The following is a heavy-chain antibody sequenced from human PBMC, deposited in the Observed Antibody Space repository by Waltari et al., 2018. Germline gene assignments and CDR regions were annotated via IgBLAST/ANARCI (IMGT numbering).Heavy chain of an antibody. Sequence: VQLVESGGGLIQPGGSLRLSCAASGFPARNNFTLWGGGGGGGGGEWVSLIYSGGSTYYADSGKGRFTNSRDYSENTLYLQMNSLKTEDTAVYYCTTDLLYDYVWGSYRNFDYWGQGTLVTVSS. J-gene: IGHJ4*02. CDR3: TTDLLYDYVWGSYRNFDY. V-gene: IGHV3-53*01. CDR2: IYSGGST. D-gene: IGHD3-16*02. CDR1: GFPARNNF.